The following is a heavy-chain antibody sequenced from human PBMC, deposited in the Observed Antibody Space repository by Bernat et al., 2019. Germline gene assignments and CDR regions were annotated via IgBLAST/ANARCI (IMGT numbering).Heavy chain of an antibody. Sequence: EVQLAESGGGLVQPGGSLKLSCAASALTFSDSTMQWVRQASGKGLEWVGRVRTKANGFATSYAASVKGRFTISRDDSKNTAYLQMNSLKIEDTAVYYCTRSGALAEQTFDYWGQGTLVTVSS. CDR2: VRTKANGFAT. J-gene: IGHJ4*02. CDR1: ALTFSDST. CDR3: TRSGALAEQTFDY. D-gene: IGHD3-10*01. V-gene: IGHV3-73*01.